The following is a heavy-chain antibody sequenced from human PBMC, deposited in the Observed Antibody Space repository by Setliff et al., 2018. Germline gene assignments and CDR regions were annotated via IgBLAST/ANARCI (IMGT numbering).Heavy chain of an antibody. J-gene: IGHJ4*02. D-gene: IGHD3-22*01. V-gene: IGHV1-69*13. Sequence: SVKVSCKASGGTFRTDGFNWVRQAPGQGLEWMGRIIPVFGTAKYVQKFQGRVTISADESARTAYMELSSLRFEDTAVYYCARINFYVSSGYYYAPDYWGQGTLVTVSS. CDR1: GGTFRTDG. CDR3: ARINFYVSSGYYYAPDY. CDR2: IIPVFGTA.